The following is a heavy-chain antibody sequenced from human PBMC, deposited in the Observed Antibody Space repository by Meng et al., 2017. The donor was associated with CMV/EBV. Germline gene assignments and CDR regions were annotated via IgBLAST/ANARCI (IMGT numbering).Heavy chain of an antibody. V-gene: IGHV1-69*04. D-gene: IGHD2-2*01. Sequence: ISWVKQDPRRGREWMGRVIPSLDIANDAKRCQGRVTMTTDKSRSTAYMELSSMRSEDTAVYYCARGVGYCSSTSCFTPRWGNWYFDLWGRGTLVTVSS. CDR2: VIPSLDIA. CDR3: ARGVGYCSSTSCFTPRWGNWYFDL. J-gene: IGHJ2*01.